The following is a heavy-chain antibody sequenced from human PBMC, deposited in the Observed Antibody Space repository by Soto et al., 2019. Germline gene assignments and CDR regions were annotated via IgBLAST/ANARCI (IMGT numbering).Heavy chain of an antibody. Sequence: SETLSLTCTVSGGSISSYYWSWIRQPPGKGLEWIGYIYYSGTTSYNPSLNSRVTMSVDTSKNQFSLKVNSVTAADTAVYYCARESYYGSGATAVAYWGQGTLVTVSS. CDR3: ARESYYGSGATAVAY. D-gene: IGHD3-10*01. V-gene: IGHV4-59*01. CDR2: IYYSGTT. J-gene: IGHJ4*02. CDR1: GGSISSYY.